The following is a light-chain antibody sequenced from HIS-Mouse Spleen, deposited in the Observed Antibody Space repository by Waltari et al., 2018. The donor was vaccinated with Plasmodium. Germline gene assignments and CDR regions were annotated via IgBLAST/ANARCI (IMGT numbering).Light chain of an antibody. CDR2: GAS. V-gene: IGKV3-20*01. CDR1: QSVSSSY. CDR3: QQYGSSPYT. Sequence: EIVLTLSPGTLSLSPGERATLSCRASQSVSSSYLAWYQQKPGQAPRLLIYGASSRATGIPDRFSCSGSGTDFTLTISRLEPEDFAVYYCQQYGSSPYTFGQGTKLEIK. J-gene: IGKJ2*01.